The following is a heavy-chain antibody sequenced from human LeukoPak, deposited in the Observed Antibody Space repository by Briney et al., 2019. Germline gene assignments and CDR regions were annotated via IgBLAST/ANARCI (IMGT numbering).Heavy chain of an antibody. Sequence: ASVKVSCKASGYAFSSYGLSWVRQAPGQGLECMGWISVYNGNTYYTQKLQGRVSMTTETSTSTAYMELRSLRSDDTAVYYCARNLQAAAGTGLAWFDPWGQGTLVTVSS. CDR1: GYAFSSYG. CDR2: ISVYNGNT. CDR3: ARNLQAAAGTGLAWFDP. D-gene: IGHD6-13*01. J-gene: IGHJ5*02. V-gene: IGHV1-18*01.